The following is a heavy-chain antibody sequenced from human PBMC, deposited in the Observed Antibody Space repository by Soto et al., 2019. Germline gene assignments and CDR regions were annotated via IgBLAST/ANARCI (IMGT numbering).Heavy chain of an antibody. CDR1: GGTFSSYA. Sequence: SSVKVSCKASGGTFSSYAISWVRQAPGQGLEWMGGIIPIFGTANYAQKFQGRVTITADESTSTAYMELSSLRSEDTAVYYCAREITGTTNLNYWGQGTLVTVSA. V-gene: IGHV1-69*13. CDR2: IIPIFGTA. CDR3: AREITGTTNLNY. D-gene: IGHD1-7*01. J-gene: IGHJ4*02.